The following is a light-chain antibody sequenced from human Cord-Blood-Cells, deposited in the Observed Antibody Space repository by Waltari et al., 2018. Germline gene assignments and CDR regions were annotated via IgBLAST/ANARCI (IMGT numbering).Light chain of an antibody. CDR1: KLGDKY. CDR3: QAWDSSTYV. V-gene: IGLV3-1*01. Sequence: SYELTQPPSVSVSPGQTASNTCSGDKLGDKYACWYQQKPGQSPVLVIYQDSKRPSGIPERFSGSNSWNTATLTISGTQAMDEADYYCQAWDSSTYVFVTGTKVTVL. CDR2: QDS. J-gene: IGLJ1*01.